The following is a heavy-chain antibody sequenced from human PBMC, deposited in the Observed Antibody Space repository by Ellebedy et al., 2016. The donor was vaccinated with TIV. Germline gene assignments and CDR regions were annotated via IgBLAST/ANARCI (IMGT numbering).Heavy chain of an antibody. CDR3: ARSTYSSSWYSRSDVDY. D-gene: IGHD6-13*01. Sequence: ASVKVSXXASGYTFTGYYMYWVRQAPGQGLEWMGWINPNSGGTNYAQKFQGRVTMTRDTSISTAYMELSRLRSDDTAVYYCARSTYSSSWYSRSDVDYWGQGTLVTVSS. CDR1: GYTFTGYY. CDR2: INPNSGGT. V-gene: IGHV1-2*02. J-gene: IGHJ4*02.